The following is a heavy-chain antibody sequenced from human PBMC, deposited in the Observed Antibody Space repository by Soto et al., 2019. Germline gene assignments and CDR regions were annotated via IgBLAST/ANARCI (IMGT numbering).Heavy chain of an antibody. D-gene: IGHD6-19*01. CDR3: ARHAGGRYNWFDP. V-gene: IGHV3-23*01. CDR1: GFTFSSYA. CDR2: ISTSGGTT. J-gene: IGHJ5*02. Sequence: GGSLRLSCAASGFTFSSYAMSWVRQAPGKGLEWVSTISTSGGTTYYADSVKGRFTISRDNSMNTLYLQWSSLKASDTAMYYCARHAGGRYNWFDPWGQGTLVTVSS.